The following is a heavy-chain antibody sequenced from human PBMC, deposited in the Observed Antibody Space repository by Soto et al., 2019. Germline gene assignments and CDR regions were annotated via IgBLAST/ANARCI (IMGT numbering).Heavy chain of an antibody. D-gene: IGHD2-21*01. V-gene: IGHV3-23*01. CDR3: AKCLGALAYSPPDY. CDR2: ISDSAGSR. J-gene: IGHJ4*02. CDR1: GFTFSSYA. Sequence: GGSLRLSCAASGFTFSSYAMSWVRQAPGKGLEWVSVISDSAGSRYYADSLQGRFTISRDNSKNTLYLQMNSLRAEDTAVYYCAKCLGALAYSPPDYWGQGTLVTVSS.